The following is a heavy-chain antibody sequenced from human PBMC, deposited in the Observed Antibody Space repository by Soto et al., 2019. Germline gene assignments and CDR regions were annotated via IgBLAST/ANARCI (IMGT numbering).Heavy chain of an antibody. Sequence: EVQLVESGGVVVQPGGSLRLSCAASGFTFDDYTMHWVRQAPGKGLEWDSLISWDGGSTYYADSVKGRFTISRDNSKNSLYLQMNSLRTEDTALYYCAKDRLKAMGGFDYWGQGTLVTVSS. CDR1: GFTFDDYT. CDR3: AKDRLKAMGGFDY. D-gene: IGHD5-18*01. CDR2: ISWDGGST. J-gene: IGHJ4*02. V-gene: IGHV3-43*01.